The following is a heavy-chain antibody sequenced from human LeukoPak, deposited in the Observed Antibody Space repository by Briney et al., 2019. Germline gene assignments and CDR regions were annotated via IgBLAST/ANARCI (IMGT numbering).Heavy chain of an antibody. CDR2: IWYDGSNK. V-gene: IGHV3-33*01. CDR3: ARDSLEYCSSTSGSDAFDI. CDR1: GFTFSSYG. J-gene: IGHJ3*02. Sequence: AGGSLRLSCAASGFTFSSYGMRWVRQAPGKGLEWVAVIWYDGSNKYYADSVKGRFTISRDNSKNTLYLQMNSLRAEDTAVYYSARDSLEYCSSTSGSDAFDIWGQGTMVTVSS. D-gene: IGHD2-2*01.